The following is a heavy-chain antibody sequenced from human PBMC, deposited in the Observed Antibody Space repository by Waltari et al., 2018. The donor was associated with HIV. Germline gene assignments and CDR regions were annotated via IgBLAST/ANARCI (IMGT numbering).Heavy chain of an antibody. CDR3: ARTSLRYPSLALDF. V-gene: IGHV1-2*02. J-gene: IGHJ4*02. D-gene: IGHD3-9*01. CDR2: SKPKSGDT. CDR1: GYTFSAYY. Sequence: QVQLVQSGAEVTKPGASLKLSCEGSGYTFSAYYVHWIRQAPGQGLEWMGWSKPKSGDTQYPRKLQGRVTMTSDTSVDTAYMYLNSLTYADAAVYYCARTSLRYPSLALDFWGRGTLVTVSS.